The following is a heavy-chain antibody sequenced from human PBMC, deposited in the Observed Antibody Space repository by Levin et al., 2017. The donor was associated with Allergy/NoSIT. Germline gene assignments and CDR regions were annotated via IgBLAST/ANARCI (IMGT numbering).Heavy chain of an antibody. CDR3: ANGGYSGYDFDY. CDR2: MNPNSGNT. J-gene: IGHJ4*02. CDR1: GYTFTSYD. Sequence: ASVKVSCKASGYTFTSYDINWVRQATGQGLEWMGWMNPNSGNTGYAQKFQGRVTMTRNTSISTAYMELSSLRSEDTAVYYCANGGYSGYDFDYWGQGTLVTVSS. D-gene: IGHD5-12*01. V-gene: IGHV1-8*01.